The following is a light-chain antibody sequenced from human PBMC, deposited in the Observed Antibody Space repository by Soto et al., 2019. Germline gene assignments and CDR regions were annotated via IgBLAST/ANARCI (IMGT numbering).Light chain of an antibody. CDR3: QQCDNLLIGT. V-gene: IGKV1-33*01. CDR1: QDISNY. Sequence: DIQMTQSPSSLSASVGDRVTITCQASQDISNYLNWYQQKPGKAPQLLIYDASNLETGVPSRFSGSGSGTDFTFTISSVQPEDIATYYCQQCDNLLIGTFVPGTQVDIQ. CDR2: DAS. J-gene: IGKJ3*01.